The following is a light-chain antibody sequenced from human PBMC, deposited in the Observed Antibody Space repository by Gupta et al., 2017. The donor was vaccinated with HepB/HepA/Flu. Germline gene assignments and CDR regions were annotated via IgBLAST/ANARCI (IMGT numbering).Light chain of an antibody. V-gene: IGKV1-39*01. J-gene: IGKJ4*01. CDR2: AAS. CDR3: QQSDSTPPLT. Sequence: DIQMTQSPSSLSASVGDRVTITCRASQSISSYLNWYQQKPGKAPKLLIYAASSLQSGVPSRFSGSGSGTDFTLTISSRQPEDFASYYCQQSDSTPPLTFGRGTKVEIK. CDR1: QSISSY.